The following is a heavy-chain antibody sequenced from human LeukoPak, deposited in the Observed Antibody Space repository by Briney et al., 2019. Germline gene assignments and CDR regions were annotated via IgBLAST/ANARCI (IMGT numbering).Heavy chain of an antibody. D-gene: IGHD5-18*01. CDR1: GFSFSSYE. V-gene: IGHV3-48*03. CDR3: ARDRGYSYDYALDY. J-gene: IGHJ4*02. Sequence: GGSLRLSCAASGFSFSSYEMNWVRQAPGKGLEWVSYISSSGSTMYSADSVKGRFTISRDNAKNSLYLQMNSLRAEDTGVYYCARDRGYSYDYALDYWGQGTLVTVSS. CDR2: ISSSGSTM.